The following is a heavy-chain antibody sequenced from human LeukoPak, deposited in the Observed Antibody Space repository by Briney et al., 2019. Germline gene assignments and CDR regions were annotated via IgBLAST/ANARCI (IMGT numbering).Heavy chain of an antibody. J-gene: IGHJ6*04. D-gene: IGHD3-9*01. CDR3: ARIYYDISTGYYVDV. V-gene: IGHV3-23*01. Sequence: PGGSLRLSCAASGFTFSSYAMNWVRQAPGKGLEWVSIISGSGDNTYYTDSVKGRFTISRDNSKNTLFLQMNSLRAEDTAVYFCARIYYDISTGYYVDVWGIGTTVTISS. CDR2: ISGSGDNT. CDR1: GFTFSSYA.